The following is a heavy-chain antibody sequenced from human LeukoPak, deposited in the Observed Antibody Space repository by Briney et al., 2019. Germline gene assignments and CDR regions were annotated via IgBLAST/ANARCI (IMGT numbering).Heavy chain of an antibody. J-gene: IGHJ4*02. V-gene: IGHV3-74*01. CDR3: ATDPDSGGWSTFDY. CDR1: GFAFSRNW. CDR2: INSDGSAT. Sequence: PGGSLRLSCAASGFAFSRNWMHRVRQAPGKGLVWVSRINSDGSATHYADSVKGRFTISRDNAKNTLYLQMNSLRAEDTAVYYCATDPDSGGWSTFDYWGQGTLVTVSS. D-gene: IGHD6-19*01.